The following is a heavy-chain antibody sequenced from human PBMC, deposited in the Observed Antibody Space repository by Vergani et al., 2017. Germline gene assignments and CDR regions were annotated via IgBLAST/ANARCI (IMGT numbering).Heavy chain of an antibody. D-gene: IGHD6-13*01. CDR2: NNHSGST. CDR1: GGSFSGYY. J-gene: IGHJ4*02. Sequence: QVQLQQWGAGLLKPSETLSLTCAVYGGSFSGYYWSWIRQPPGKGLEWIGENNHSGSTNYNPSLKSLGTIAVDTSKNQFSLKLSSVTAADTAVYYCARGPSAAAGEEDYWGQGTLVTVSS. V-gene: IGHV4-34*01. CDR3: ARGPSAAAGEEDY.